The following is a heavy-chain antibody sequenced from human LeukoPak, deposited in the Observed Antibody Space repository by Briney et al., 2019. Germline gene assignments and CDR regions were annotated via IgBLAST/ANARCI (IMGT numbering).Heavy chain of an antibody. CDR3: HLSRSSSSWWRDYYYYGMDV. CDR1: GFTFSSYG. V-gene: IGHV3-30*03. J-gene: IGHJ6*04. CDR2: ISYAGSNK. Sequence: GRSLRRSCAASGFTFSSYGMHWVRQAPGKGLEWVAVISYAGSNKYYADSVKGRFTISRDNSKNTLYLQMNSLRAEDTAVYYCHLSRSSSSWWRDYYYYGMDVWGKGTTVTVSS. D-gene: IGHD6-13*01.